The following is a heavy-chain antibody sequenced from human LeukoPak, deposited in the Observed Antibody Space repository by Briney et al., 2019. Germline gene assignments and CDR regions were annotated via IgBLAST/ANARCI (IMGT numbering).Heavy chain of an antibody. CDR2: ISAYNGNT. J-gene: IGHJ4*02. Sequence: GASVKVSCKASGYTFTSYGISWVRQAPGQGLEWMGWISAYNGNTNYAQKLQGRVTITTDESTSTAYMELSSLRSEDTAVYYCARDSDYEDYFDYWGQGTLVTVSS. CDR1: GYTFTSYG. V-gene: IGHV1-18*01. CDR3: ARDSDYEDYFDY. D-gene: IGHD4-17*01.